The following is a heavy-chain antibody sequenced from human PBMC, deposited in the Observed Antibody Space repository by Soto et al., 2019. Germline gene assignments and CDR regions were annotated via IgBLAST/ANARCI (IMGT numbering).Heavy chain of an antibody. J-gene: IGHJ4*02. CDR2: IIPILGVT. CDR1: GGTFSTYT. CDR3: ARGRGGWDGD. D-gene: IGHD1-26*01. V-gene: IGHV1-69*02. Sequence: SVKVSCKASGGTFSTYTFSWVRQAPGQGLEWMGRIIPILGVTNYTQKFQGRVTITADKSTSTAYMEMSSLRAEDTAVYYLARGRGGWDGDWGQGTLVTVSS.